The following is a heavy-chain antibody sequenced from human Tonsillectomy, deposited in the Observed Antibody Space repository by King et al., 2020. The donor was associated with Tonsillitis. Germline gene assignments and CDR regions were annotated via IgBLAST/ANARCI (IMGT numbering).Heavy chain of an antibody. CDR1: GGTFSRYA. V-gene: IGHV1-69*01. J-gene: IGHJ4*02. D-gene: IGHD5/OR15-5a*01. CDR3: ARASHVCPCPDY. Sequence: MQLVQSGAEVKKPGSSVKVSCKASGGTFSRYAISWVRQAPGQGLEWMGGIIPIFRTPNYAQKFQGRVTITADEATSTADMELRSLRSEDTAVYYCARASHVCPCPDYWGQGTLVTVSS. CDR2: IIPIFRTP.